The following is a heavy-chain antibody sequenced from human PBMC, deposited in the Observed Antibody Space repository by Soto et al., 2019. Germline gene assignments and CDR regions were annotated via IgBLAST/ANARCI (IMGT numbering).Heavy chain of an antibody. CDR3: ARADYYDSSGYYYVVPFDY. Sequence: GSLRLSCAASGFNFSSYAMHWVRQAPGKGLEWVAVISYDGSNKYYADSVKGRFTISRDNSKNTLYLQMNSLRAEDTAVYYCARADYYDSSGYYYVVPFDYWGQGTLVTVSS. D-gene: IGHD3-22*01. CDR1: GFNFSSYA. J-gene: IGHJ4*02. CDR2: ISYDGSNK. V-gene: IGHV3-30-3*01.